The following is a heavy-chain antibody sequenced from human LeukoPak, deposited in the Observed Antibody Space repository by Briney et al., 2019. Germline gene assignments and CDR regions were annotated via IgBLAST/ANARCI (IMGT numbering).Heavy chain of an antibody. CDR1: GYTFTSYA. Sequence: GASVKVSCKASGYTFTSYAISWVRQAPGQGLEWMGGIIPIFGTANYAQKFQGRVTITADESTSTAYMELSSLRSEDTAVYYCARAASYSSSWYPYYYYYMDVWGKGTTVTISS. J-gene: IGHJ6*03. CDR3: ARAASYSSSWYPYYYYYMDV. D-gene: IGHD6-13*01. V-gene: IGHV1-69*13. CDR2: IIPIFGTA.